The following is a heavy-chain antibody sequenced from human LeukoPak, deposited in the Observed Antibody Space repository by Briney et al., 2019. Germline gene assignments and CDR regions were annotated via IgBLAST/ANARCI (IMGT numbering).Heavy chain of an antibody. V-gene: IGHV4-34*01. CDR1: GGSFSGYY. CDR2: INHSGST. J-gene: IGHJ4*02. Sequence: SDTLSLTCAVYGGSFSGYYWSWIRQPPGKGLECIGEINHSGSTNYNPSLKSRVTISVDTSKNQFSLKLSSVTAADTAVYYCARFDNTAAGCDYWGQGTLVTVSS. CDR3: ARFDNTAAGCDY. D-gene: IGHD6-13*01.